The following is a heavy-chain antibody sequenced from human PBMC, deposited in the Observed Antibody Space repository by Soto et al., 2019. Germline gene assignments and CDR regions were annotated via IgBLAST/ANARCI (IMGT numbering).Heavy chain of an antibody. CDR2: ISYDGSNK. CDR1: GFTFSSYG. Sequence: VQLVESGGGVVQPGRSLRLSCAASGFTFSSYGMHWVRQAPGKGLEWVAVISYDGSNKYYADSVKGRFTISRDNSKNTLYLQMNSLRAEDTAVYYCAKETFSSGWHYYYYGMDVWGQGTTVTVSS. J-gene: IGHJ6*02. V-gene: IGHV3-30*18. CDR3: AKETFSSGWHYYYYGMDV. D-gene: IGHD6-19*01.